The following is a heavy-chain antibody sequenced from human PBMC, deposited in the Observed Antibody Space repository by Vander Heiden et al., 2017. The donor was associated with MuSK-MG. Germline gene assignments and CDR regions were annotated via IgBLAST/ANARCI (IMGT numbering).Heavy chain of an antibody. CDR1: GFPFSSYS. V-gene: IGHV3-48*01. CDR3: ARRGYGGNPFDY. CDR2: ISSSSNTI. D-gene: IGHD4-17*01. J-gene: IGHJ4*02. Sequence: EVQLVESGGGLVQPGGSLGPSWAPSGFPFSSYSMNWVRQAPGKGLEWVSYISSSSNTIYYADSVKGRFTISRDNAKNSLYLQMNSLRAEDTAVYYCARRGYGGNPFDYWGQGTLVTVSS.